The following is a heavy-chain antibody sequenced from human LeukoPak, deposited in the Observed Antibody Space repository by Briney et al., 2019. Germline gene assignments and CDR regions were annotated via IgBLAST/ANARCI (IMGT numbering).Heavy chain of an antibody. CDR2: ISGTGSST. CDR1: GFTFGNYA. J-gene: IGHJ5*02. V-gene: IGHV3-23*01. Sequence: GGSLRLSSEASGFTFGNYAMNWVRQAPGKGLEWVSTISGTGSSTYYADSAKGRFTISRDNSKDTLFLQLNSLTAADTAMYFCAKASVAIPQYCNSWGQGTLVTVSS. D-gene: IGHD2-2*02. CDR3: AKASVAIPQYCNS.